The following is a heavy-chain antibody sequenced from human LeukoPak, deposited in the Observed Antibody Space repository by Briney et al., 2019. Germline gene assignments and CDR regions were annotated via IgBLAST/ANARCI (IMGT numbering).Heavy chain of an antibody. D-gene: IGHD5-12*01. V-gene: IGHV1-18*01. Sequence: ASVKVSCKASGYTFTSYGISWVRQAPGQGLESMRWISAYNGNTNYAQKLQGRVTMTTDTSTSTSYMELRSLRSDDTAVYYCAGGGGPGGYGGYDGGLGAGYSYYGMDVWGQGTTVTVSS. CDR2: ISAYNGNT. J-gene: IGHJ6*02. CDR3: AGGGGPGGYGGYDGGLGAGYSYYGMDV. CDR1: GYTFTSYG.